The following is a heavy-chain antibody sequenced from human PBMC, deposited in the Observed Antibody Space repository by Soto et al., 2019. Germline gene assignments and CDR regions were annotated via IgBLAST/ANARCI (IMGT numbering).Heavy chain of an antibody. J-gene: IGHJ6*02. CDR3: ARDYYGMDV. CDR2: TYQSGSA. V-gene: IGHV4-30-2*06. CDR1: GGSISSGGYS. Sequence: TLSLTCTVSGGSISSGGYSWTWIRQSPGKGLEWIGYTYQSGSAYYNPSLKSRVTISVDRSKNQFSLNLTSLTAADTAVYYCARDYYGMDVWGQGTTVTVSS.